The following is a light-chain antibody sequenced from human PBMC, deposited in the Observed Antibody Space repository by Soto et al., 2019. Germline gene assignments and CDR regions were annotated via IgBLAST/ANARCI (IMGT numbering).Light chain of an antibody. Sequence: EIVLTQSPGILSLSPGERATLSCRASQTVSSRYLAWYQQKPGQAPRLLIYGASNRATGIPDRFSASGSKTDFTLNISRLEPEDFAVYYCHQYGSSPPYTFGQGTKLEIK. CDR1: QTVSSRY. J-gene: IGKJ2*01. CDR3: HQYGSSPPYT. V-gene: IGKV3-20*01. CDR2: GAS.